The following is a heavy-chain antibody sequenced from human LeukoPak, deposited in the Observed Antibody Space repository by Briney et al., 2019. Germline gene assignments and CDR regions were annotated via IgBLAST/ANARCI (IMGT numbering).Heavy chain of an antibody. V-gene: IGHV4-34*01. J-gene: IGHJ4*02. D-gene: IGHD2-21*01. Sequence: SETLSLTCAVYGGSFSGYYWTWIRQPPGKGLEWIGEVNHSGSTTYNPSLKSRVTISVDTSENQLSLKLTSVTAADTAVYYCARVLWPLTYFDYWGRGTLVTVSS. CDR1: GGSFSGYY. CDR3: ARVLWPLTYFDY. CDR2: VNHSGST.